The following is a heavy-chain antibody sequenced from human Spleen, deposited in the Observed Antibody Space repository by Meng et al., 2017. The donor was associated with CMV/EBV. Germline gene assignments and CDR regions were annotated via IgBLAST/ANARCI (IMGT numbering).Heavy chain of an antibody. Sequence: CTVSGGSISSGGYYWSWIRQQPGKGLEWIGYIYYSGRTYYNPSLKSRVTISVDTSKNQFSLNLSSVTAADTAVYYCAREGSSNWFDPWGQGTLVTVSS. CDR1: GGSISSGGYY. J-gene: IGHJ5*02. D-gene: IGHD6-6*01. CDR2: IYYSGRT. V-gene: IGHV4-31*03. CDR3: AREGSSNWFDP.